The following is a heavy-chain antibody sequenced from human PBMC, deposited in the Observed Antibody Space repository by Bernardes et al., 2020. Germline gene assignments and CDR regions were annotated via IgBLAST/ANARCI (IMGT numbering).Heavy chain of an antibody. D-gene: IGHD3-10*01. CDR3: AKDWQKSMVQGTDGMDV. Sequence: GGSLRLSCAASGFTFSSYAMSWVRQAPGKGLEWVSAISGSGGSTYYADSVKGRFTISRDNSKNTLYLQMNSLRAEDTAVYYCAKDWQKSMVQGTDGMDVWGQGTTVTVSS. J-gene: IGHJ6*02. CDR2: ISGSGGST. V-gene: IGHV3-23*01. CDR1: GFTFSSYA.